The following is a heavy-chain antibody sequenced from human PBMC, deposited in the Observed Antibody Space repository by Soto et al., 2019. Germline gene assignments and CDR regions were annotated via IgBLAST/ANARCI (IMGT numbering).Heavy chain of an antibody. Sequence: ASVKVSCKTSGYTFTNYHIHWVRQAPGQGLEWLGIINPSDGGTGYAQKFQGRVTMTRDTSTSTVYMDMSSLRSEETAVYYCARVAHQSLDYWGMGTLVTVSS. CDR3: ARVAHQSLDY. J-gene: IGHJ4*02. CDR2: INPSDGGT. D-gene: IGHD5-12*01. CDR1: GYTFTNYH. V-gene: IGHV1-46*01.